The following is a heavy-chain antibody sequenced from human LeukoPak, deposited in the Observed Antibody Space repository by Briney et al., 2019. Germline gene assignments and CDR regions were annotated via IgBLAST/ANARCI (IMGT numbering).Heavy chain of an antibody. CDR2: IWYDGSNK. Sequence: GSLRLSCAASGFTFSSYGMHWVRQAPGKGLEWVAVIWYDGSNKYYADSVKGRFTISRDNSKNTLYLQMNSLRAEDTAVYYCARDPPYSKQIGGAFDIWGQGTMVTVSS. V-gene: IGHV3-33*01. CDR3: ARDPPYSKQIGGAFDI. D-gene: IGHD6-13*01. CDR1: GFTFSSYG. J-gene: IGHJ3*02.